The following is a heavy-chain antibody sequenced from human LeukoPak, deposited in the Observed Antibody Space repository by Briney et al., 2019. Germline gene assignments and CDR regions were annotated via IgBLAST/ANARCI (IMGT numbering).Heavy chain of an antibody. CDR2: INAGNGNT. V-gene: IGHV1-3*01. J-gene: IGHJ4*02. D-gene: IGHD4-23*01. Sequence: ASVKASCKASGYTFTIYTMYWVRQAPGQRLEWMGWINAGNGNTKYSQKFQGRVTITRDTSASTAYMELSSLRSEDTAVYYCARGSPAGNSFHLDYWGQGTLVTVSS. CDR3: ARGSPAGNSFHLDY. CDR1: GYTFTIYT.